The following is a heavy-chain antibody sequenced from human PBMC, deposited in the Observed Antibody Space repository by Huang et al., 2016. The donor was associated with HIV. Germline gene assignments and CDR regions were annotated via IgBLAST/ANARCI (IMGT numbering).Heavy chain of an antibody. V-gene: IGHV1-46*01. CDR2: INPSGGSK. J-gene: IGHJ3*01. CDR3: ARVGSGWSLLGDALDF. CDR1: GYTFTSNH. D-gene: IGHD6-19*01. Sequence: QVQLVQSGAEGKKPGASVRISCKASGYTFTSNHRNWGRQAPGQGLEGMGKINPSGGSKDFAQKFQYRITMTRDRSTSTVYLELRSLTSDDTAIYYCARVGSGWSLLGDALDFWGRGTMVTVSS.